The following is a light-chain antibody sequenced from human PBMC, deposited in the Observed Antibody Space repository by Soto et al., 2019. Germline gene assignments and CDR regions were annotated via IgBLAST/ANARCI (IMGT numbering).Light chain of an antibody. CDR3: QSYDGSLSASDWV. V-gene: IGLV1-40*01. J-gene: IGLJ3*02. Sequence: QSVLTQPPSVSGAPGQRVTISCTGSSSNIGAGYDVHWYQQLPGTAPKLLIYGNSNRPSGVPDRFSGSKSGTSASLAITGLQADDEADYYCQSYDGSLSASDWVFGGGTKLTVL. CDR1: SSNIGAGYD. CDR2: GNS.